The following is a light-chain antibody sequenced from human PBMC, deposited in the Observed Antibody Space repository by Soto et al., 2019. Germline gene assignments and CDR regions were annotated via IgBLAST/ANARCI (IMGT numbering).Light chain of an antibody. CDR3: SAYTARSTLV. V-gene: IGLV2-8*01. J-gene: IGLJ3*02. Sequence: QSALTQPPSASGSPGQSVTISCTGTSSDVGSYNYVSWYQQHPGKAPKLMIYEVSKRPSGVPDRFSGSKSGNTASLTVSGLQAEDEADYYCSAYTARSTLVFGGGTKVTVL. CDR2: EVS. CDR1: SSDVGSYNY.